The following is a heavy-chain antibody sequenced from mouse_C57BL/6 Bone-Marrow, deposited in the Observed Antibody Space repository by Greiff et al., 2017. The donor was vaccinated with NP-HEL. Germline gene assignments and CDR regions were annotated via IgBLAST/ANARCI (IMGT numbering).Heavy chain of an antibody. CDR1: GFSLSTFGMG. D-gene: IGHD1-1*01. V-gene: IGHV8-8*01. J-gene: IGHJ1*03. CDR2: IWWDDDK. CDR3: ARATVVEDWYFDV. Sequence: QVTLKESGPGILQPSQTLSLTCSFSGFSLSTFGMGVGWIRQPSGKGLEWLAHIWWDDDKYYNPALKSRLTISKVTSKNQVFLKIANVDTADTATYYCARATVVEDWYFDVWGTGTTVTVSS.